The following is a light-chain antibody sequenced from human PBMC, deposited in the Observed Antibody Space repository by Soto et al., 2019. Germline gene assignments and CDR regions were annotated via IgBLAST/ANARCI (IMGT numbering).Light chain of an antibody. V-gene: IGLV2-23*01. CDR1: SSDVGSYNL. Sequence: QSALTQPASVSGSPGQSITISCTGTSSDVGSYNLVSWYQQHPGKAPKLMIYEGSKRPSGVSNRFSGSKSGNTASLTISGLQAEVEADYYCCSYAGSSTDVVFGGGTKVTVL. J-gene: IGLJ2*01. CDR2: EGS. CDR3: CSYAGSSTDVV.